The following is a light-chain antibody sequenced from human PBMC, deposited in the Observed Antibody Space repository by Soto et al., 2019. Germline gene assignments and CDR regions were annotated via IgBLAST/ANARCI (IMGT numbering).Light chain of an antibody. Sequence: EIVMTQSPATLSVSPGERATLSCRASQSVSSNLAWYQQKPGQAPRLLIYGASTRATGIPARFSGSGSGTEFTLTISSLQSEDSAVYYCQQYNNWPLFGPGTKVDIK. V-gene: IGKV3-15*01. CDR1: QSVSSN. J-gene: IGKJ3*01. CDR2: GAS. CDR3: QQYNNWPL.